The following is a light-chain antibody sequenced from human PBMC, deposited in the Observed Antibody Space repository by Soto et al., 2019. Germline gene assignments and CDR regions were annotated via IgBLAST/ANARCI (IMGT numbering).Light chain of an antibody. V-gene: IGLV2-14*03. CDR1: SSDVGDYNY. CDR2: DVT. J-gene: IGLJ3*02. Sequence: QSALTQPASVSGSPGQSITISCTGTSSDVGDYNYVSWYQHQPGKAPKLMIYDVTNRPSGVSNRFSGSKSGNTASLTISGLQAEDEADYYCSSYTRSSSVVFGGGTKVTVL. CDR3: SSYTRSSSVV.